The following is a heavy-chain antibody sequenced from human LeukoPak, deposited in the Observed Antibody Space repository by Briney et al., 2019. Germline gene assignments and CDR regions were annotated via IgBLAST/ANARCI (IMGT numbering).Heavy chain of an antibody. D-gene: IGHD3-22*01. CDR3: ARYYYDSGGYWD. V-gene: IGHV1-69*05. CDR1: GGTFSSYA. CDR2: IIPIFGTA. J-gene: IGHJ4*02. Sequence: ASVKVSCKASGGTFSSYAISWVRQAPGQGLEWMGRIIPIFGTANYAQKFQGRVTITTDESTSTAYMELSSLRSEDTAVYYCARYYYDSGGYWDWGQGTLVTVSS.